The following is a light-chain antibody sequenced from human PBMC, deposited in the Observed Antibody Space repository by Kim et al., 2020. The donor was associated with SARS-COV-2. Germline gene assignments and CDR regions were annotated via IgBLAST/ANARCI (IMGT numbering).Light chain of an antibody. CDR1: HNIDIN. Sequence: PGENATLSCRASHNIDINLAWYQQTPGQPPRLLIYDAAIRAAGIPDRFSGSGSGTDFTLTIGSLAPEDFAVYYCQQRGNWPPALTFGGGTKV. CDR3: QQRGNWPPALT. J-gene: IGKJ4*01. CDR2: DAA. V-gene: IGKV3-11*01.